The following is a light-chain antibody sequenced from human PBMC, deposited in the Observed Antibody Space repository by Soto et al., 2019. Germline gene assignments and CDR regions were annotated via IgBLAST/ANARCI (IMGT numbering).Light chain of an antibody. V-gene: IGKV3-20*01. Sequence: DIVWTQFPGTLALSPGERCTPSRLASQSVGSNYLAWYQQRPVQPPNLLIFGASHRAPDITDRFSGSGSGTDFTITISRLEPEDFAVYYCQPYGSSIQTFGQGTQVDIK. CDR1: QSVGSNY. J-gene: IGKJ1*01. CDR2: GAS. CDR3: QPYGSSIQT.